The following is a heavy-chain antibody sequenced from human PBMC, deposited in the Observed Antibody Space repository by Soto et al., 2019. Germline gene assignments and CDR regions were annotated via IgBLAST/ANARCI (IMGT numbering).Heavy chain of an antibody. V-gene: IGHV1-69*13. CDR3: ARPYGSGSYYKVKGDAFDI. J-gene: IGHJ3*02. Sequence: SSVKVSCKASGGTFSSYAISWVRQAPGQGLEWMGGIIPIFGTANYAQKFQGRVTITADESTSTAYMELSSLRSEDTAVYYCARPYGSGSYYKVKGDAFDIWGQRTMVTVS. CDR1: GGTFSSYA. D-gene: IGHD3-10*01. CDR2: IIPIFGTA.